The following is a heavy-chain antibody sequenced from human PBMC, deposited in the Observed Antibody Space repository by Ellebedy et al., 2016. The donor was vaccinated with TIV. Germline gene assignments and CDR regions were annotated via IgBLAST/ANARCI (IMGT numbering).Heavy chain of an antibody. V-gene: IGHV1-18*01. J-gene: IGHJ4*02. Sequence: ASVKVSXXASGYTFTSYGISWVRQAPGQGLEWMGWISAYNGNTNYAQKLQGRVTMTTDTSTSTVYMELSSLRSEDTAVYYCARDPSRSGYPDYWGQGTLVTVSS. CDR2: ISAYNGNT. CDR3: ARDPSRSGYPDY. CDR1: GYTFTSYG. D-gene: IGHD5-12*01.